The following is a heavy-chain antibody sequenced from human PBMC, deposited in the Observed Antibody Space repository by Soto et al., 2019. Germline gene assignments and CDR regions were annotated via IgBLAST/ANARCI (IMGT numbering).Heavy chain of an antibody. V-gene: IGHV3-11*01. CDR2: ISSSGSTI. CDR3: ARYGDPRDSYYYYGMDV. Sequence: QVQLVESGGGLVKPGGSLRLSCAASGFTFSDYYMSWIRQAPGKGLEWVSYISSSGSTIYYADSVKGRFTISRDNAKNXXYVQMNSLRAEDTAVYYCARYGDPRDSYYYYGMDVWGQGTTVTVSS. J-gene: IGHJ6*02. D-gene: IGHD4-17*01. CDR1: GFTFSDYY.